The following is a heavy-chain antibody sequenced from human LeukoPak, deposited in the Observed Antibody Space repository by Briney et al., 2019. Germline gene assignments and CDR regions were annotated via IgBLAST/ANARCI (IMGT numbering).Heavy chain of an antibody. V-gene: IGHV4-38-2*02. D-gene: IGHD5-24*01. CDR3: ARDRISRRDGYTTLKGYYYYGMDV. CDR2: IYYSGST. J-gene: IGHJ6*02. Sequence: PSETLSLTCTVSGYSISSGYYWGWIRQPPGKGLEWIGSIYYSGSTYYNPSLKSRVTISVDTSKNQFSLKLSSVTAADTAVYYCARDRISRRDGYTTLKGYYYYGMDVWGQGTTVTVSS. CDR1: GYSISSGYY.